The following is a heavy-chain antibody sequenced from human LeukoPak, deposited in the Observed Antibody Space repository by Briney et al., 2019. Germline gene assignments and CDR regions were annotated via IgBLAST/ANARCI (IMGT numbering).Heavy chain of an antibody. J-gene: IGHJ3*02. V-gene: IGHV1-2*02. D-gene: IGHD6-13*01. CDR2: INPNSGAT. Sequence: ASVKVSCKASGYTFIVYYMQWVRQAPGQGLEWMGWINPNSGATKFGQKFQGRVTMTRDTSISTAYMELSRLRSDDTAVYYCARAGGVVLGQSKAAAGKGDAFDIWGQGTMVTVSS. CDR3: ARAGGVVLGQSKAAAGKGDAFDI. CDR1: GYTFIVYY.